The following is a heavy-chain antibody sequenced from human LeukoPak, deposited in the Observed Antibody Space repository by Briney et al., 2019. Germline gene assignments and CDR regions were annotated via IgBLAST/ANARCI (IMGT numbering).Heavy chain of an antibody. CDR3: ARDEDLLFDY. V-gene: IGHV3-30-3*01. D-gene: IGHD2-15*01. Sequence: GRSLRLSCAASGFTFSSYAMHWVRQAPGKGLEWVAVISYDGSNKYYADSVKGRFTISRDNSKNTLYLQMNSLRAEDTAVYHCARDEDLLFDYWGQGTLVTVSS. CDR2: ISYDGSNK. J-gene: IGHJ4*02. CDR1: GFTFSSYA.